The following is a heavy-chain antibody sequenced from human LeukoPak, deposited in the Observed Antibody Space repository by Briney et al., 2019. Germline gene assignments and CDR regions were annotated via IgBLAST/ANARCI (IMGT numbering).Heavy chain of an antibody. CDR1: GFTFREFA. CDR3: ARVNSGGYYYFDY. D-gene: IGHD3-22*01. V-gene: IGHV3-49*03. Sequence: GGSLRLSCTSSGFTFREFAVSWFRQAPGKGLEWIGFIRSSIYGGTPKAAASVQGRFTISRDDSKNSLFLQMNSLKTEDTAVYYCARVNSGGYYYFDYWGQGTLVTVSS. CDR2: IRSSIYGGTP. J-gene: IGHJ4*02.